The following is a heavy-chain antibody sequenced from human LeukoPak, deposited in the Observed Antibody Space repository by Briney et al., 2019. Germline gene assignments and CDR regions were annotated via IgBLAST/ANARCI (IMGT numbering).Heavy chain of an antibody. CDR2: ITGGGGDT. CDR3: AKSVAIYFYYGLDV. J-gene: IGHJ6*02. CDR1: GFTFSNYA. Sequence: GGSLRLSCAASGFTFSNYAMAWVRQAPGKEPEWVSVITGGGGDTYHIDSVKGRFTISRDNSKNTLFLQMNSLRVEDTAPYYCAKSVAIYFYYGLDVWGQGTTVTVSS. V-gene: IGHV3-23*01. D-gene: IGHD3-3*01.